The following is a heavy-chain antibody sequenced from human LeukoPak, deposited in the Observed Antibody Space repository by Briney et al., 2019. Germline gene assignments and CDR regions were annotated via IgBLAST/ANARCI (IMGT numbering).Heavy chain of an antibody. J-gene: IGHJ4*02. V-gene: IGHV3-66*02. CDR1: GFTVSSNY. CDR3: ARGIDY. CDR2: IYSGGYT. Sequence: PGGSLRLSCKVSGFTVSSNYMSWVRQAPGRGLEWVSIIYSGGYTHYADSVKGRFAISRDSPKNTLYLQMNSLRAEDTAVYYCARGIDYRGQGTLVTVSS.